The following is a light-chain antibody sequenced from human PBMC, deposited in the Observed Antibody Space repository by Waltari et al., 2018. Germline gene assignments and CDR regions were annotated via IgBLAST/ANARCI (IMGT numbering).Light chain of an antibody. CDR3: QQSYSTPIT. V-gene: IGKV1-39*01. CDR2: AAS. Sequence: DIQMTQSPPSLSTSVGDRVTITCRASQSIDRYLNWYQHKPGQAPKLLVCAASTLQTGVPSRVSGGGSGTDFTLTISSLQPEDFGTYYCQQSYSTPITFGQGTRLEIK. CDR1: QSIDRY. J-gene: IGKJ5*01.